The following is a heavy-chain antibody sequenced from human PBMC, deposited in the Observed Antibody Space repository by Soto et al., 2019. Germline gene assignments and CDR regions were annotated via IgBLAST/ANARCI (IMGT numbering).Heavy chain of an antibody. CDR3: AKDPEVLLWFAELLPPHGMDV. CDR1: GFTFSRYA. V-gene: IGHV3-23*01. Sequence: EVQLLESGGGLVQPGGSLRLSCASSGFTFSRYAMSWVRQAPGKVLEWVSAISGSGGSTYYADSVKGRFTISRDNSKNTLYLQMNSRSAEDTAGYYCAKDPEVLLWFAELLPPHGMDVWGQGTTVTVSS. CDR2: ISGSGGST. D-gene: IGHD3-10*01. J-gene: IGHJ6*02.